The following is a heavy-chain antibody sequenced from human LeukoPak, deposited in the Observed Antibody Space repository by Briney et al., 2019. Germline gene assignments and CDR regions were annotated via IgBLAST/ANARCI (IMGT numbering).Heavy chain of an antibody. CDR3: AKGSAQYYFDS. CDR2: IIESGEST. CDR1: GFTFKNYA. J-gene: IGHJ4*02. D-gene: IGHD3-10*01. Sequence: GGSLRLSCAASGFTFKNYAMYWVRQAPGKGLEWVSAIIESGESTYYTDSVKGRYTISRDNSKNTLYLQMNSLRAEDTAFYYCAKGSAQYYFDSWGQGTLVTVSS. V-gene: IGHV3-23*01.